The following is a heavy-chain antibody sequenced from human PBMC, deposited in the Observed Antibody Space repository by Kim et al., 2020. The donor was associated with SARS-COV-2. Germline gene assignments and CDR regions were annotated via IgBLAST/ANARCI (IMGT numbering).Heavy chain of an antibody. D-gene: IGHD1-26*01. Sequence: SETLSLTCAVYGGSLSGYYWSWIRQPPGKGLEWIGEINHSGSTNYNPSLKSRVTISVDTSKNQFSLKLSSVTAADTAVYYCARGPRYSGCLYWGQGTLVTVSS. CDR2: INHSGST. CDR3: ARGPRYSGCLY. CDR1: GGSLSGYY. V-gene: IGHV4-34*01. J-gene: IGHJ4*02.